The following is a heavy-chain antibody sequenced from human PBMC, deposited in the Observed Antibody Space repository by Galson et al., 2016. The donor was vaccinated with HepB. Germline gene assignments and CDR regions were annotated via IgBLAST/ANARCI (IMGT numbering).Heavy chain of an antibody. CDR1: GGSISSGGYY. J-gene: IGHJ4*02. V-gene: IGHV4-31*03. Sequence: TLSLTCSVSGGSISSGGYYWSWIRQHPGKGLEWIGYIFYSGSSYYNPSLKSRVTISVDTSKNQFSLKLSSVTAADPAVYHCTSGLVRGVISFWGQGFLVSVSS. CDR3: TSGLVRGVISF. D-gene: IGHD3-10*01. CDR2: IFYSGSS.